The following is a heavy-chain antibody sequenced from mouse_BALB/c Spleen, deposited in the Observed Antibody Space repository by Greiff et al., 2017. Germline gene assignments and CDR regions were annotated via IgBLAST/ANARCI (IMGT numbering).Heavy chain of an antibody. CDR1: GFSFTSYG. CDR2: IWAGGST. Sequence: QVQLKESGPGLVAPSQSLSITCTVSGFSFTSYGVHWVRQPPGKGLEWLGVIWAGGSTNYNSALMSRLSISKDNSKSQVFLKMNSLQTDDTAMYYCARGEMDGNYPFDYWGQGTTRTVSA. CDR3: ARGEMDGNYPFDY. D-gene: IGHD2-1*01. J-gene: IGHJ2*01. V-gene: IGHV2-9*02.